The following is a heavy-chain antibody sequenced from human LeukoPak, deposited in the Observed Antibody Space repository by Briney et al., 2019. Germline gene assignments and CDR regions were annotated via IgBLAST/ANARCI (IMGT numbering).Heavy chain of an antibody. J-gene: IGHJ3*02. CDR3: ARGPRVGATCAFDI. Sequence: PSETLSLTCTVSGGSISSSSYYWGWIRQPPGKGLEWIGSIYYSGGTYYNPSLKSRVTISVDTSKNQFSLKLSSVTAADTAVYYCARGPRVGATCAFDIWGRGTMVTVSS. D-gene: IGHD1-26*01. V-gene: IGHV4-39*01. CDR1: GGSISSSSYY. CDR2: IYYSGGT.